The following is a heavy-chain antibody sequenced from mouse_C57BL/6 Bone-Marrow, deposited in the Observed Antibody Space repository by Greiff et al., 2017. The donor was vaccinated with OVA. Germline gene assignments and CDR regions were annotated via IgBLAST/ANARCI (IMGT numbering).Heavy chain of an antibody. CDR2: ISGGGGNT. CDR3: ARRGWDWYFDV. V-gene: IGHV5-9*01. Sequence: DVMLVESGGGLVKPGGSLKLSCAASGFTFSSYTMSWVRQTPEKRLEWVATISGGGGNTYYPDSVKGRFTISRDNAKNTLYLQMSSLRSEDTAVYYCARRGWDWYFDVWGTGTTVTVSS. D-gene: IGHD3-3*01. CDR1: GFTFSSYT. J-gene: IGHJ1*03.